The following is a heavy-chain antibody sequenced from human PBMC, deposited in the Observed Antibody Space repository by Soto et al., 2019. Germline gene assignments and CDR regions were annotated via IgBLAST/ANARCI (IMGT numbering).Heavy chain of an antibody. CDR1: SGSISSSNW. V-gene: IGHV4-4*02. Sequence: SETLSLTCAVSSGSISSSNWWSWVRQPPGKVLEWIGYTYYSGSTNYNPSLKSRVTISVDTSKNQVSLRLSSVTAADTAVYYCAAFSSWYAVYWGQGTLVTVSS. J-gene: IGHJ4*02. CDR3: AAFSSWYAVY. CDR2: TYYSGST. D-gene: IGHD6-13*01.